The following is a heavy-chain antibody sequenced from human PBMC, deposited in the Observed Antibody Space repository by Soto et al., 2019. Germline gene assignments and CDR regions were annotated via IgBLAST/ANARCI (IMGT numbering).Heavy chain of an antibody. V-gene: IGHV1-69*08. CDR3: ARDFSGRSPSEDY. CDR1: GGTFSSYT. CDR2: IIPILGIA. D-gene: IGHD3-10*01. Sequence: QVQLVQSGAEVKKPGSSVKVSCKASGGTFSSYTISWVRQAPGQGLEWMGRIIPILGIANYAQKFQGRVTITADKSTSTAYMELSSLRSEDTAVYYCARDFSGRSPSEDYWGQGTLVTVSS. J-gene: IGHJ4*02.